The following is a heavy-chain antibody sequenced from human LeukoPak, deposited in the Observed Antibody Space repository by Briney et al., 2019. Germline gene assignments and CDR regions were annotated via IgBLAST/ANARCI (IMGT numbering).Heavy chain of an antibody. CDR2: ISGSGGST. CDR3: AKALSSIAAAGTPLDY. Sequence: GGSLRLSCAASGFTFSSYAMSWVRQAPGKGLEWVSAISGSGGSTYYADSVKGRFTISRDNSKNTLYLQMNSLRAEDTAVYYCAKALSSIAAAGTPLDYWGQGTLVTVSS. CDR1: GFTFSSYA. V-gene: IGHV3-23*01. D-gene: IGHD6-13*01. J-gene: IGHJ4*02.